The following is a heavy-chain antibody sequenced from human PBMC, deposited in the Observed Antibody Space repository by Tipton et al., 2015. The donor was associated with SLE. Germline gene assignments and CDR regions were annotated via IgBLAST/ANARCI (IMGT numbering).Heavy chain of an antibody. CDR1: GFTFTWYW. CDR2: INQDGSEK. CDR3: ASNLVG. Sequence: SLRLSCATSGFTFTWYWMTWVRQAPGKGLGWVANINQDGSEKNYVDSVKGRFTISRDNAKKSVYLQMNSLRGDDTAVYYCASNLVGWGQGTLVTVSS. J-gene: IGHJ4*02. D-gene: IGHD2-8*02. V-gene: IGHV3-7*01.